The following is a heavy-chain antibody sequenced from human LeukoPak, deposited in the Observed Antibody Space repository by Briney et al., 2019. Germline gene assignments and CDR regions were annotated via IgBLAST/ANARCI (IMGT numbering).Heavy chain of an antibody. CDR1: GFTFSSYG. CDR3: AKGYDSSGYYPGY. J-gene: IGHJ4*02. CDR2: IRYDGSNK. Sequence: PGGSLRLSCAASGFTFSSYGMHWVRQAPGKGLEWVAFIRYDGSNKYYADSVKGRFTISRDNSKNTLYLQMNSLRAEGTAVYYCAKGYDSSGYYPGYWGQGTLVTVSS. D-gene: IGHD3-22*01. V-gene: IGHV3-30*02.